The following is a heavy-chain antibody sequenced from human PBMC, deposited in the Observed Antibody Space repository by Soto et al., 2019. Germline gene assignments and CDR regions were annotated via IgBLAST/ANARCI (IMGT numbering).Heavy chain of an antibody. CDR3: ARRTPLYASESSRFDP. Sequence: PSETLSLTCTVSGGSISSSNYYWGWIRQPPGKGLEWIGTMHYSGSTNYNPSLKSRVTISVDTSKNQFSLKLSSGTAADTAVYYCARRTPLYASESSRFDPWGQGALVTVSS. CDR1: GGSISSSNYY. J-gene: IGHJ5*02. CDR2: MHYSGST. D-gene: IGHD3-10*01. V-gene: IGHV4-39*01.